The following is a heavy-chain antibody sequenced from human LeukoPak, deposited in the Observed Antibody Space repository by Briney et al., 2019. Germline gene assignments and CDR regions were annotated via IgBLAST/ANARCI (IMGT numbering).Heavy chain of an antibody. CDR2: TYYRSKWSN. V-gene: IGHV6-1*01. J-gene: IGHJ4*02. D-gene: IGHD4-17*01. Sequence: SQTLSLICAISVDSDSSDSAAWNWIRQSPSRGLEWLGRTYYRSKWSNNYAVSVKSRITINPDTSKNKFSLQLNSVTPEDTAVYYCARGGDYGDYYFDYWGQGTLVTVSS. CDR1: VDSDSSDSAA. CDR3: ARGGDYGDYYFDY.